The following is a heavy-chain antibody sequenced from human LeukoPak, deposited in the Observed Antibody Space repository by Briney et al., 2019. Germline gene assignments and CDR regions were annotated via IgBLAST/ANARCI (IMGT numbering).Heavy chain of an antibody. CDR2: INAGNGNT. CDR3: ARGGYCSSTSCYAAVY. J-gene: IGHJ4*02. V-gene: IGHV1-3*01. Sequence: ASVKVSCKASGYTFTSYAMHWVRQTPGQRLEWMGWINAGNGNTEYSQKFQGRVTITRDTSASTAYMELSSLRSEDTAVYYCARGGYCSSTSCYAAVYWGQGTLVTVSS. D-gene: IGHD2-2*01. CDR1: GYTFTSYA.